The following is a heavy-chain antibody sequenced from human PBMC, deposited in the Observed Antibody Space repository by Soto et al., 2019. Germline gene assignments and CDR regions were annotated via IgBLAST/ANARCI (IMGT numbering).Heavy chain of an antibody. CDR2: IIPVFGTA. Sequence: SVKVSCKASGGTFSKYKITWVRQAPGQGLEWMGGIIPVFGTANYAQKFQGRVTITADESTSTAYMEVSSLRSDDTAVYYCARDCSRGGCFSHHLFYYGMDVWGHGTTVTVSS. V-gene: IGHV1-69*13. J-gene: IGHJ6*02. D-gene: IGHD2-15*01. CDR1: GGTFSKYK. CDR3: ARDCSRGGCFSHHLFYYGMDV.